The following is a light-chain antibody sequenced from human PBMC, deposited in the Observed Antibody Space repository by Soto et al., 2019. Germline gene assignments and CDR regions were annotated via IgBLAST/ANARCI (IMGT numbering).Light chain of an antibody. CDR2: GAS. Sequence: EIVMMQSPASLCVSPGERATLSCRASQSVSADLAWYQQKPGQAPRLLIYGASIRATGTPARFSGSGSGTEFTLTISSLQSEDFAVYYCQQRSNWPLTFGGGTKVDI. CDR3: QQRSNWPLT. V-gene: IGKV3-15*01. J-gene: IGKJ4*01. CDR1: QSVSAD.